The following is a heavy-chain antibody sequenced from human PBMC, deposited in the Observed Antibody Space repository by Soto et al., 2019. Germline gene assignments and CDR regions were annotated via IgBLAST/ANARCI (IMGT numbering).Heavy chain of an antibody. CDR2: IYYSGST. V-gene: IGHV4-59*01. Sequence: SETLSLTCTVSGGSISSYYWSWIRQPPGKGLEWIGYIYYSGSTNHNPSLKSRVTISVDTSKNQFSLKLSSVTAADTAVYYCARHETYYDILTGYYYYYYGMDVWGQGTTVTVSS. J-gene: IGHJ6*02. CDR1: GGSISSYY. D-gene: IGHD3-9*01. CDR3: ARHETYYDILTGYYYYYYGMDV.